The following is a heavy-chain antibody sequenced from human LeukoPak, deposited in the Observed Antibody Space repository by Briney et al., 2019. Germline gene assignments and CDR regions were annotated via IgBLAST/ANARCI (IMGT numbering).Heavy chain of an antibody. D-gene: IGHD1-1*01. V-gene: IGHV4-59*08. CDR2: IYYSGST. CDR3: ARHGNGAFDI. J-gene: IGHJ3*02. Sequence: SQTLSLTCTVSGGSISSYYWSWIRQPPGKGLEWIGFIYYSGSTNYSPSLKSRVTISVDTSKNQFSLKLTSVTAADTAVYYCARHGNGAFDIWGQGTMVTVSS. CDR1: GGSISSYY.